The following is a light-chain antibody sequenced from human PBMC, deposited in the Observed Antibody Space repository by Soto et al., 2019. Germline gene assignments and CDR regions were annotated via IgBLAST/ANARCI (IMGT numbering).Light chain of an antibody. CDR1: QNVLYSSNNNNY. CDR3: QQYYSTPFT. Sequence: DIVMTQSPDSLAVSLGERATINCTSSQNVLYSSNNNNYLAWYQQKPGQPPKLLIYWASTRESGVPDRFSGSGSGTDFTRTISSLQAEDVAVYYCQQYYSTPFTFGPGTKVDIK. V-gene: IGKV4-1*01. CDR2: WAS. J-gene: IGKJ3*01.